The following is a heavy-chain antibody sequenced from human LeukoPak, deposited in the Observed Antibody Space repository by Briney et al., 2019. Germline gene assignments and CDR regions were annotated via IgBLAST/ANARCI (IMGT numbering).Heavy chain of an antibody. J-gene: IGHJ4*02. D-gene: IGHD4-23*01. CDR2: IKQDGSEK. CDR3: ARGSIGGNEGYFDY. CDR1: GFTFSSYW. V-gene: IGHV3-7*01. Sequence: GGSLRLSCAASGFTFSSYWMSWVRQAPGKGLEWVANIKQDGSEKYYVDSVKGRFTISRDNAKNSLYLQMNSLRAEDTAVYYCARGSIGGNEGYFDYWGQGTLVTASS.